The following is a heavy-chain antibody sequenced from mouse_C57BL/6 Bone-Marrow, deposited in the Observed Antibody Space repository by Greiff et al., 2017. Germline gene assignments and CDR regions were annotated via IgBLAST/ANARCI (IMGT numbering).Heavy chain of an antibody. Sequence: EVHLVESGGGLVKPGGSLKLSCAASGFTFSSYAMSWVRQTPEKRLEWVATISDGGSYTYYPDNVKGRSTISRDNAKNNLYLQMSHLKSEDTAMYYCARDPHYSNYEGFAYWGQGTLVTVSA. D-gene: IGHD2-5*01. J-gene: IGHJ3*01. V-gene: IGHV5-4*01. CDR3: ARDPHYSNYEGFAY. CDR2: ISDGGSYT. CDR1: GFTFSSYA.